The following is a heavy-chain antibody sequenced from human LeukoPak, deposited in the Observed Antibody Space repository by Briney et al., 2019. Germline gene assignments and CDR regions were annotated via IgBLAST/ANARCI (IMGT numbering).Heavy chain of an antibody. V-gene: IGHV5-51*01. CDR2: VYPSDSDT. Sequence: HGDSLKISCATSGYSFTSYWIAWVRQMPGQGLEWMGIVYPSDSDTRYSPSFQGQVTISVDKSSRTVYLQWISLQASDTAIYYCARPGDMDVAGHFQHWGQGTLVTVSS. D-gene: IGHD7-27*01. CDR3: ARPGDMDVAGHFQH. CDR1: GYSFTSYW. J-gene: IGHJ1*01.